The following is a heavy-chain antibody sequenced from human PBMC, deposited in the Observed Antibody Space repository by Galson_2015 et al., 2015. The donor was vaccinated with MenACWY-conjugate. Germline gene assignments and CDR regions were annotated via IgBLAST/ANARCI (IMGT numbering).Heavy chain of an antibody. V-gene: IGHV4-59*01. Sequence: ETLSLTCTVSTGSISGYYWNWIRQSPGKGLEWIGYIYSSGTTKYNPSLKDRITISVDTSKNQFSLKLSSATAADTAVYYCARDGRRHDHGDGNWFHPWGQGTLVTVSS. CDR1: TGSISGYY. CDR3: ARDGRRHDHGDGNWFHP. J-gene: IGHJ5*02. D-gene: IGHD4-17*01. CDR2: IYSSGTT.